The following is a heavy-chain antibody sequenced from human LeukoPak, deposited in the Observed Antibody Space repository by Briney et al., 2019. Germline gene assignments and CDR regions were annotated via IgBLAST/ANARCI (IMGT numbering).Heavy chain of an antibody. CDR1: GYTFTSYD. V-gene: IGHV1-18*04. CDR3: ARGESGYSHGPLDY. Sequence: ASVKVFCKASGYTFTSYDISWVRQAPGQGLEWMGWISAYNGNTNYAQKLQGRVTMTTDTSTSTAYMELRSLRSDDTAVYYCARGESGYSHGPLDYWGQGTLVTVSS. D-gene: IGHD5-18*01. J-gene: IGHJ4*02. CDR2: ISAYNGNT.